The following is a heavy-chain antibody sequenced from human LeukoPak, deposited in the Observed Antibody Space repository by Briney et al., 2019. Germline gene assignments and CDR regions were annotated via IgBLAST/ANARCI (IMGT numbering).Heavy chain of an antibody. D-gene: IGHD3-22*01. CDR3: ARDAHYYDSSGITPFDY. V-gene: IGHV3-21*01. CDR2: ISSSSSYI. J-gene: IGHJ4*02. CDR1: GFTFSSYS. Sequence: GGSLRLSCAASGFTFSSYSMNWVRQAPGKGLEWVSSISSSSSYIYYADSVKGRFTISRDNAKNSLYLQMDSLRAEDTAVYYCARDAHYYDSSGITPFDYWGQGTLVTVSS.